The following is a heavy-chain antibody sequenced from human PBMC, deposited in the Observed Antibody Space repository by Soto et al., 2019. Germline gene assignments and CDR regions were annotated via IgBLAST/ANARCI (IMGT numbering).Heavy chain of an antibody. Sequence: SETLSLTCVVSDYSVSSSNWWGWIRQPPGKGLEWIGYISYTGTTYYNPSLKSRVTMSVDTSKNQFSLQLSSVTAADTAVYYCARALQDYFDYWGQGTLVTVSS. CDR2: ISYTGTT. CDR1: DYSVSSSNW. V-gene: IGHV4-28*03. CDR3: ARALQDYFDY. J-gene: IGHJ4*02.